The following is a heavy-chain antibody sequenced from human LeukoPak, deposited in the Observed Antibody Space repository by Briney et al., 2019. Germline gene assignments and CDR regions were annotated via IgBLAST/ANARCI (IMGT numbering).Heavy chain of an antibody. CDR2: IYYRGST. CDR3: SSNVYCDGDCFDH. J-gene: IGHJ4*02. Sequence: PSETLSLTCNVSGASITNYYWSWIRQPPGKGLEWIGYIYYRGSTMYNPSLRSRVTISVDASKNQFSLRLTSVTAADTALYYCSSNVYCDGDCFDHWGQGTLVTVSS. V-gene: IGHV4-59*01. CDR1: GASITNYY. D-gene: IGHD2-21*01.